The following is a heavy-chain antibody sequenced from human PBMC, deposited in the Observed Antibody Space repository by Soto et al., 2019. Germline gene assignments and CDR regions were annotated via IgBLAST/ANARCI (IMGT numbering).Heavy chain of an antibody. CDR3: ARARAANYYGSGSYDY. CDR2: IYYSGST. D-gene: IGHD3-10*01. Sequence: PSETLSLTCTVSGGSISSVGYYWSWIRQHPGKGLEWIGYIYYSGSTYYNPSLKSRVTISVDTSKNQFSLKLSSVTAADTAVYYCARARAANYYGSGSYDYWGQGTLVTVSS. CDR1: GGSISSVGYY. J-gene: IGHJ4*02. V-gene: IGHV4-31*03.